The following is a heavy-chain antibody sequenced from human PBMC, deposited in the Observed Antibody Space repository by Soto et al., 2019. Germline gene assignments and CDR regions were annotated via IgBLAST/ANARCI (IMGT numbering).Heavy chain of an antibody. CDR1: GGSISSYY. CDR3: AREEAGTVHYVMAV. Sequence: SETLSLTCTVSGGSISSYYWSWIRQPPGKGLEWIGYIYYSGSTNYNPSLKSRVTISVDTSKNQFSLKLSSVTAADTAVYFCAREEAGTVHYVMAVWGQGTTVTVSS. CDR2: IYYSGST. V-gene: IGHV4-59*01. D-gene: IGHD6-13*01. J-gene: IGHJ6*02.